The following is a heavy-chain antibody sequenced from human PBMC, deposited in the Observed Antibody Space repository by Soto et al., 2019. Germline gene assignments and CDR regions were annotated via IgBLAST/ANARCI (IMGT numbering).Heavy chain of an antibody. CDR2: ISGSGGST. Sequence: GGSLRLSCAASGFNFSSYAMSWVRQAPGKGLEWVSAISGSGGSTYYADSVKGRFTISRDNSKNTLYLQMNSLRAEDTAVYYCAKDSVAGPDYFDYWGQGTLVTVSS. J-gene: IGHJ4*02. CDR3: AKDSVAGPDYFDY. D-gene: IGHD6-19*01. V-gene: IGHV3-23*01. CDR1: GFNFSSYA.